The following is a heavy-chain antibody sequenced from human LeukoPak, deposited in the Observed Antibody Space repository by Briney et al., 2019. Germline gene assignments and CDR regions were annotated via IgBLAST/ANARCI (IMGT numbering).Heavy chain of an antibody. CDR1: GYTFTAYF. CDR2: INPNSGGA. V-gene: IGHV1-2*02. J-gene: IGHJ5*02. CDR3: ARSYSSSSNWFDP. D-gene: IGHD6-6*01. Sequence: ASVKVSCKASGYTFTAYFMHWVRQAPGQGLEWMGWINPNSGGAKYAQKFQGRVTMTRDTSFSTAYMELSSLTSDDTAVYYCARSYSSSSNWFDPWGQGTLVTVSS.